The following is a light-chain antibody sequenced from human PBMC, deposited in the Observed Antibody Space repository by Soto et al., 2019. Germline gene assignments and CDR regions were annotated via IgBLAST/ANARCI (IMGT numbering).Light chain of an antibody. V-gene: IGKV1-39*01. CDR3: QQSYSTPWT. Sequence: DIQMTQSPSSLSASVGDRVTITCRASQSISTSLNWYQQKPGKAPEFLIYSASSLQSGVPSRFSGSGSGTDFTLTINSLQPEDFATYYCQQSYSTPWTFGQGTKVEIK. CDR2: SAS. CDR1: QSISTS. J-gene: IGKJ1*01.